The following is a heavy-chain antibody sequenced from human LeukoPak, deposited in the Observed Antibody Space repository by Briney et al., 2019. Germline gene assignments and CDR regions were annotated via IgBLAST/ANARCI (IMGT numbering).Heavy chain of an antibody. CDR3: ARDRGSGWHTFDY. V-gene: IGHV3-66*01. CDR1: GLTVSSNY. D-gene: IGHD6-19*01. J-gene: IGHJ4*02. Sequence: GGSLRLSCAASGLTVSSNYMSWVRQAPGKGLEWVSVIYSGGSTYYADSVKGRFTVSRDNSKNTLYLQMNSLRAEDTAVYYCARDRGSGWHTFDYWGQGTLVTVSS. CDR2: IYSGGST.